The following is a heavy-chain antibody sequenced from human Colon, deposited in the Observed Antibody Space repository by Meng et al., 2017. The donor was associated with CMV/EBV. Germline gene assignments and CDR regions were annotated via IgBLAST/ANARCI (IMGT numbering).Heavy chain of an antibody. Sequence: FIFSGFYITSIRQARETGLVWVAYIHNTCLTKHYSYSVKELFSITRNNAKNSLYLEINSLRADDTAVYYCAREGNHRGCFLGSDYFDSWGHGLLVTVSS. CDR2: IHNTCLTK. V-gene: IGHV3-11*04. J-gene: IGHJ4*01. D-gene: IGHD1-14*01. CDR3: AREGNHRGCFLGSDYFDS. CDR1: FIFSGFY.